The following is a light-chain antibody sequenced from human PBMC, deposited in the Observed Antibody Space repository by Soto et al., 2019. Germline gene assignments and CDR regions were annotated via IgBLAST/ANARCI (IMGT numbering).Light chain of an antibody. CDR2: AAS. Sequence: EILLTQSPGTLSLSPGERATLSCGAGQSVSSGLLAWYQQKPGHAPRLLIYAASSRASGIPDRFSGSGSETDFTLTISRLETEDFAVYYCLKYGRSPGWTFGQGTKVDIK. CDR3: LKYGRSPGWT. J-gene: IGKJ1*01. V-gene: IGKV3-20*01. CDR1: QSVSSGL.